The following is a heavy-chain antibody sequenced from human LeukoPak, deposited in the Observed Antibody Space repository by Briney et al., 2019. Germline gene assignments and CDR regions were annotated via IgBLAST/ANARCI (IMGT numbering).Heavy chain of an antibody. CDR3: ARGSGSYVWGSYRSFDY. CDR2: IYYSGST. J-gene: IGHJ4*02. Sequence: NSSETLSLTCTVSGGSISSYYWSWIRQPPGRGLEWIGYIYYSGSTNYNPSLKSRVTISVDTSKNQFSLKLSSVTAADTAVYYCARGSGSYVWGSYRSFDYWGQGTLVTVSS. V-gene: IGHV4-59*01. CDR1: GGSISSYY. D-gene: IGHD3-16*02.